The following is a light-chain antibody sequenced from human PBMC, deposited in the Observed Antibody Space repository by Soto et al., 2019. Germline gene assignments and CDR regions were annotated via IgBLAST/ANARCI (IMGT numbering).Light chain of an antibody. CDR3: NSYAGTSYV. J-gene: IGLJ1*01. CDR1: SSDVGAYNY. CDR2: DVS. V-gene: IGLV2-14*01. Sequence: QSALAQPAFVSATPGQSITISCTGTSSDVGAYNYVSWYQQYPGKAPKLIIYDVSNRPSGVSCRFSGSKSGNTASLTISELQAEDEADYYCNSYAGTSYVFGTGTKVTVL.